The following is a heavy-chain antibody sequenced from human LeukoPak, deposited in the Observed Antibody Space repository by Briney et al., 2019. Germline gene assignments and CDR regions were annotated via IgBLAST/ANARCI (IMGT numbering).Heavy chain of an antibody. Sequence: GGPLRLSCAASGFTFSTYAMHWVRQAPGKGLEWVAFIWPDRSKKYYADSVKGRFAISRENSKNTVYLQMNDLRPEDTALYFCAKISSSAESNFDYWGQGTLLTVSS. CDR1: GFTFSTYA. CDR2: IWPDRSKK. D-gene: IGHD6-25*01. CDR3: AKISSSAESNFDY. J-gene: IGHJ4*02. V-gene: IGHV3-30*02.